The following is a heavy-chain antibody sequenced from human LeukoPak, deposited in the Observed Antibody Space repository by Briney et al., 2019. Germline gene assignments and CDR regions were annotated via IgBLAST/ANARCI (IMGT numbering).Heavy chain of an antibody. D-gene: IGHD1-26*01. CDR3: ARVGFIVGAKGLNWFDP. CDR1: GGSISSGDYY. CDR2: IYYSGST. Sequence: SQTLSLTCTVSGGSISSGDYYWSWIRQPPGKGLEWIGYIYYSGSTYYNPSLKSRVTISVDTSKNQFSLKLSSVTAADTAVYYCARVGFIVGAKGLNWFDPWGQGTLVTASS. J-gene: IGHJ5*02. V-gene: IGHV4-30-4*01.